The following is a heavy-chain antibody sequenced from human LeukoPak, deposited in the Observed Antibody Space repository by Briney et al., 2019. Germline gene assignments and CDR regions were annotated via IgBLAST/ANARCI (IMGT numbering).Heavy chain of an antibody. Sequence: SETLSLTCTVSGGSISSTFYYWGWIRQPPGKGLEWIGSINYSGSTYYNPSLKSRVTISVDTSKNQFSLKLSSVTAADTAVYYCAQGGWYSLILDYWGQGTLVTVSS. CDR1: GGSISSTFYY. D-gene: IGHD6-19*01. CDR3: AQGGWYSLILDY. CDR2: INYSGST. J-gene: IGHJ4*02. V-gene: IGHV4-39*07.